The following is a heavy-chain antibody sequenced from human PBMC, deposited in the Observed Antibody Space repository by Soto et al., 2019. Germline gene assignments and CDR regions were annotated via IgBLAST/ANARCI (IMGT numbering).Heavy chain of an antibody. V-gene: IGHV1-18*01. CDR1: GYTFTNYG. CDR3: ATGKPCTGSRCYVGELDY. Sequence: ASVKVSCKASGYTFTNYGFSWVRQAPGQGLEWMGWISAHNANTNYAQKLQGRVTMTTDTSTSTAYMELRSPRSDDTAVYYCATGKPCTGSRCYVGELDYWGQGTLVTVSS. CDR2: ISAHNANT. D-gene: IGHD3-16*01. J-gene: IGHJ4*02.